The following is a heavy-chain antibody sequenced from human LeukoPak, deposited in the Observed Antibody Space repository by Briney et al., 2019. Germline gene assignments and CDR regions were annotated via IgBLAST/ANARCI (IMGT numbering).Heavy chain of an antibody. Sequence: GGSLRLSCAASGFTFSSYGMHWVRQAPGKGLEWVAVISYDGSNKYYADSVKGRFTISRDNSKNTLYPQMNSLRAEDTAVYYCAKGKYYFDYWGQGTLVTVSS. CDR3: AKGKYYFDY. D-gene: IGHD3-10*01. CDR2: ISYDGSNK. V-gene: IGHV3-30*18. CDR1: GFTFSSYG. J-gene: IGHJ4*02.